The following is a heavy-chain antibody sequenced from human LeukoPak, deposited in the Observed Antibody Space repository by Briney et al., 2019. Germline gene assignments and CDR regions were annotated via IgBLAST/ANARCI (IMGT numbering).Heavy chain of an antibody. Sequence: TTSETLSLTCAVYGGSFSGYYWSWIRQPPGKGLEWIGEINHSGSTNYNPSLKSRVTISVDTSKNQFSLKLSSVTAADTAVYYCARGRTRLSGYSTNWFDPWGQGTLVTVSS. J-gene: IGHJ5*02. CDR1: GGSFSGYY. CDR2: INHSGST. V-gene: IGHV4-34*01. D-gene: IGHD3-22*01. CDR3: ARGRTRLSGYSTNWFDP.